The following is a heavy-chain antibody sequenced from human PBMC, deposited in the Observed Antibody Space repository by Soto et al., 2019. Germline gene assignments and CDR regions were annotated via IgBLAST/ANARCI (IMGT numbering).Heavy chain of an antibody. Sequence: GASVKVSCKASCCTFSNYGISWVRQSPGQGLEWMGRIPAYTSDTMYAQKFQGRVTMTTDTSTGTAYMELRSLRSDDTAIYYCARAPWGAVQATVDCRRQGTLVTVSS. J-gene: IGHJ4*02. CDR2: IPAYTSDT. CDR3: ARAPWGAVQATVDC. D-gene: IGHD7-27*01. CDR1: CCTFSNYG. V-gene: IGHV1-18*01.